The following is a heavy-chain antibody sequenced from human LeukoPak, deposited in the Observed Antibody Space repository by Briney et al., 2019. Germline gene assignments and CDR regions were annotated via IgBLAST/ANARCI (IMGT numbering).Heavy chain of an antibody. D-gene: IGHD4-17*01. CDR1: GLTFSSYW. J-gene: IGHJ4*02. CDR2: IKQDGIEK. CDR3: DRVSRGIYGDYHFDY. V-gene: IGHV3-7*01. Sequence: GGSLRLSCAASGLTFSSYWMNWVRQAPGKGLEWVANIKQDGIEKYYLDSEKGRFIISRDNAKNSMYLQMISLRVGDTAVYYCDRVSRGIYGDYHFDYWGQGTLVTVSS.